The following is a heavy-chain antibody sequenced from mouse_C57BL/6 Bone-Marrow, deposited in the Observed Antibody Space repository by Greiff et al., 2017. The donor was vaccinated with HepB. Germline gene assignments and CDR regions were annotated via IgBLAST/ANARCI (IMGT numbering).Heavy chain of an antibody. D-gene: IGHD2-13*01. CDR1: GYTFTSYG. CDR2: IYPRSGNT. Sequence: VQLKESGAELARPGASVKLSCKASGYTFTSYGISWVKQRTGQGLEWIGEIYPRSGNTYYNEKFKGKATLTADKSSSTAYMELRSLTSEDSAVYFCARTTPCFDYWGQGTTLTVSS. J-gene: IGHJ2*01. V-gene: IGHV1-81*01. CDR3: ARTTPCFDY.